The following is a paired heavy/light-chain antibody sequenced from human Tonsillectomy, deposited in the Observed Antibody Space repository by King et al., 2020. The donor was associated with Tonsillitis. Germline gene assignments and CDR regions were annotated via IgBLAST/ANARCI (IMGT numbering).Heavy chain of an antibody. CDR2: IYDSGTT. J-gene: IGHJ6*03. V-gene: IGHV4-39*01. CDR1: GGSMSSNTYY. Sequence: QLQLQESGPGLVKPSETLSLTCTVSGGSMSSNTYYWAWIRQPPGKGLEWIGSIYDSGTTHYNPSLKSRVTISLDTSKKQFSLKLNSVTAADTAVYYCARPTIATPYYMDVWGKGTTVTVSS. CDR3: ARPTIATPYYMDV. D-gene: IGHD6-13*01.
Light chain of an antibody. CDR1: QGISSW. CDR3: QQANSFPIT. Sequence: DIQMTQSPSSVSASVGDRVTITCRASQGISSWLAWYQQKPGKAPKLLISAASSLQSGVPSRFSGSGSGTDFTLTISNLQPEDFATYFCQQANSFPITFGQGTRLEIK. V-gene: IGKV1-12*01. CDR2: AAS. J-gene: IGKJ5*01.